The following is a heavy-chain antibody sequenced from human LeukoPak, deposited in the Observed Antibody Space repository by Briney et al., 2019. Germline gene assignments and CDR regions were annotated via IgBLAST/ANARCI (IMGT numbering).Heavy chain of an antibody. Sequence: ASVKVSCKASGYTFTSYAMHWVRQAPGQRLEWMGWISAYNGNTNYAQKLQGRVTMTTDTSTSTAYMELRSLRSDDTAVYYCARVGHYYGSGSYYPGFDYWGQGTLVTVSS. CDR2: ISAYNGNT. J-gene: IGHJ4*02. V-gene: IGHV1-18*01. D-gene: IGHD3-10*01. CDR3: ARVGHYYGSGSYYPGFDY. CDR1: GYTFTSYA.